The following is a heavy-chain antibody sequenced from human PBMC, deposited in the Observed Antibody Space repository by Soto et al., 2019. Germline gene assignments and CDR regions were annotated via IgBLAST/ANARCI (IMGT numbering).Heavy chain of an antibody. J-gene: IGHJ6*02. CDR3: AVGGGNIYYYGRDG. D-gene: IGHD2-15*01. CDR2: RSGTVDNK. Sequence: PGGCVSLSCFVAAFIFSDYYLSWIRQVPGKGLECVAYRSGTVDNKSYSDSLDSRFAISRDNAKNSLYQQKTSLRVEHTAAYYGAVGGGNIYYYGRDGWHQGTTGAVSS. CDR1: AFIFSDYY. V-gene: IGHV3-11*01.